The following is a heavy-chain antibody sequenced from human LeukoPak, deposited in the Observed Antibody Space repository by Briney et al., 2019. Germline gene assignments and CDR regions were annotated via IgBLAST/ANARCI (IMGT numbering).Heavy chain of an antibody. J-gene: IGHJ4*02. CDR1: GGSISSYY. Sequence: SETLSLTCTVSGGSISSYYWSWIRQPPGKGLEWIGYIYYSGSTNYNPSLKSRVTISVDTSKNRFSLKLSSVTAADTAVYYCARGAIVVVPAAEPFDYWGQGTLVTVSS. CDR3: ARGAIVVVPAAEPFDY. V-gene: IGHV4-59*01. D-gene: IGHD2-2*01. CDR2: IYYSGST.